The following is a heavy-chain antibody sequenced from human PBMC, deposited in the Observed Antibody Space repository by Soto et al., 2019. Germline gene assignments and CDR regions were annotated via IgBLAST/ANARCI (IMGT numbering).Heavy chain of an antibody. J-gene: IGHJ5*02. Sequence: GESLKISCEGFGYNFATYWIAWVRQMPGKGLEYMGIIYPGDSDSRYSPSFQGQVTFSADKSISTAYMQWSSLQASDTATYYCARHGFYGDYASNYFDPWGQGTLVTVSS. CDR3: ARHGFYGDYASNYFDP. CDR2: IYPGDSDS. CDR1: GYNFATYW. D-gene: IGHD4-17*01. V-gene: IGHV5-51*01.